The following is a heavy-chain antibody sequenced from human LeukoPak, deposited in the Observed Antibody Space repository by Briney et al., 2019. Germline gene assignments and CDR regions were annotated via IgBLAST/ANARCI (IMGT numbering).Heavy chain of an antibody. D-gene: IGHD3-22*01. Sequence: GGSLRLSCAASGFTFSSYAMSWVRQAPGKGLEWVSAISGSGGSTYYADSVKGRFTISRDNAKNSLYLQMNSLRAEDTAVYYCARDTKKYYYDSSGYHFQHWGQGTLVTVSS. V-gene: IGHV3-23*01. CDR3: ARDTKKYYYDSSGYHFQH. CDR1: GFTFSSYA. J-gene: IGHJ1*01. CDR2: ISGSGGST.